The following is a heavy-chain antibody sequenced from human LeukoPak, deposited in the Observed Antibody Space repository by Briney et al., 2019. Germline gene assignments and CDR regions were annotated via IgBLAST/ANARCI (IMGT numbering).Heavy chain of an antibody. J-gene: IGHJ4*02. Sequence: SQTLSLTCAISGDSVSNNSATWNWIRQSPSRGLEWLGRTYYRSKWYNDYAVSLKSRISITPDTSNNQFSLQLNSVTPEDTAVYSCARGWNNPDYWGQGTLVTVSS. CDR2: TYYRSKWYN. V-gene: IGHV6-1*01. D-gene: IGHD1/OR15-1a*01. CDR3: ARGWNNPDY. CDR1: GDSVSNNSAT.